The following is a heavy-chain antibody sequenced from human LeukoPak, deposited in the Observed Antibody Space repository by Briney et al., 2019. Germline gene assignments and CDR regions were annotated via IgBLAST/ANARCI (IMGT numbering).Heavy chain of an antibody. CDR3: TTPNEGNWFDP. Sequence: GRSLRLSCAASAFTFSDSAIHWVRPASGEWRGWVCRIGVKGYAHAPPSAASVKGRFTLTRDDSRNTAYLQMDSLKTEDTALYYCTTPNEGNWFDPWGQGTLVTVSS. D-gene: IGHD2-8*01. J-gene: IGHJ5*02. V-gene: IGHV3-73*01. CDR2: IGVKGYAHAP. CDR1: AFTFSDSA.